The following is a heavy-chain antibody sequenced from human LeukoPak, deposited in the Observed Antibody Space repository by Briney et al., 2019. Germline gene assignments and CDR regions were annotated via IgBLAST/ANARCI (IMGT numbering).Heavy chain of an antibody. V-gene: IGHV1-3*01. J-gene: IGHJ3*02. D-gene: IGHD3-10*01. CDR3: ARPKKFYYYGSGSPSAFDI. CDR1: GYTFTGYY. CDR2: INAGNGNT. Sequence: GASVKVSCKASGYTFTGYYMHWVRQAPGQRLEWMGWINAGNGNTKYSQKFQGRVTITRDTSASTAYMELSSLRSEDTAVYYCARPKKFYYYGSGSPSAFDIWGQGTMVTVSS.